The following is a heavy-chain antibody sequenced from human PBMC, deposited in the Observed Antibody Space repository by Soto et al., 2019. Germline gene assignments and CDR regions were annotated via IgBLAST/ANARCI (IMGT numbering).Heavy chain of an antibody. CDR3: ARAVAVPADFDY. J-gene: IGHJ4*02. CDR1: GYTFTVYS. V-gene: IGHV1-3*01. CDR2: INAGNGNT. D-gene: IGHD6-19*01. Sequence: ASVKVSCKASGYTFTVYSMHWVRQAPGQRLEWMGWINAGNGNTKYSQRFQGRVTITRDTSASTAYMELSSLRSEDTAVYYCARAVAVPADFDYWGQGTLVSVSS.